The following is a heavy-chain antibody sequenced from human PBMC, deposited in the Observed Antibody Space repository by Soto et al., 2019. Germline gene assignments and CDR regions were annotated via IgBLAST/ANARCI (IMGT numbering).Heavy chain of an antibody. Sequence: QVQLQESGPGLVKPSETLSLTCTVSGGSISSYYWSWIRQPAGKGLEWIGRIYTSGSTNYNPSLKRRVTMSVDTSKNQFSLKLSSVTAADTAVYYCASETACSGGSCYNPCYYGMDVWGQGTTVTVSS. J-gene: IGHJ6*02. CDR1: GGSISSYY. CDR2: IYTSGST. V-gene: IGHV4-4*07. D-gene: IGHD2-15*01. CDR3: ASETACSGGSCYNPCYYGMDV.